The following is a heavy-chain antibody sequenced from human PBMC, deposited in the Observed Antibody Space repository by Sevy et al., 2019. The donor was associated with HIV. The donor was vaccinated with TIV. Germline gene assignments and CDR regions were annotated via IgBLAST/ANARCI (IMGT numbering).Heavy chain of an antibody. V-gene: IGHV3-30*02. J-gene: IGHJ5*02. CDR2: IQVDGREK. CDR3: AKRPTAA. CDR1: GFTLSDSG. Sequence: GGSLRLSCAASGFTLSDSGVHWVRQAPGKGLEWVAFIQVDGREKFYTDSVKVRFTISRDSSKNTVYLQMNSLRGEDTAVYYGAKRPTAAWGQGTLVTVSS.